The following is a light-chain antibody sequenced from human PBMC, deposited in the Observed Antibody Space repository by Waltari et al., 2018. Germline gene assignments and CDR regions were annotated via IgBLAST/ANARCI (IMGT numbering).Light chain of an antibody. CDR1: QSISTN. J-gene: IGKJ4*01. V-gene: IGKV3-15*01. Sequence: IVMTQSPATLSVSPGEIATLSGRASQSISTNLAWFQEKPGQAPRLLIYGASTRATGVPARFSGSGSGTYFTLVISSLQSEDFAVYYCQQYGSSPLTFGGGTKVEIK. CDR2: GAS. CDR3: QQYGSSPLT.